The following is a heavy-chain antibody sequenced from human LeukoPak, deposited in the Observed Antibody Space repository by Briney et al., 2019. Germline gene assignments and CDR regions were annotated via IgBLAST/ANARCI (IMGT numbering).Heavy chain of an antibody. V-gene: IGHV1-69*04. CDR2: IIPILGIA. CDR1: GGTFSSYA. Sequence: ASVKVSCKASGGTFSSYAISWVRQAPGQGLEWMGRIIPILGIANYAQKFQGRVTITADKSTSTAYMELSSLRSEDTAVYYCARGVWQGSSWIDYWGQGTLVTVSS. D-gene: IGHD6-13*01. CDR3: ARGVWQGSSWIDY. J-gene: IGHJ4*02.